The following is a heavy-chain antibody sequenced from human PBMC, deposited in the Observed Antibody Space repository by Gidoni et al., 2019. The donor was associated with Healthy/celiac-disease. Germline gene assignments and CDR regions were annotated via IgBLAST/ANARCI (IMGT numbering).Heavy chain of an antibody. V-gene: IGHV4-59*01. Sequence: QVQLQESGPGLVKPSETLSLTCTVSGGSISSYYWSWIRQPPGKGLEWIGYIYYSGSTNYNPSLKSRVTISVDTSKNQFSLKLSSVTAADTAVYYCARSTWIQLLFDYWGQGTLVTVSS. CDR1: GGSISSYY. CDR2: IYYSGST. CDR3: ARSTWIQLLFDY. D-gene: IGHD5-18*01. J-gene: IGHJ4*02.